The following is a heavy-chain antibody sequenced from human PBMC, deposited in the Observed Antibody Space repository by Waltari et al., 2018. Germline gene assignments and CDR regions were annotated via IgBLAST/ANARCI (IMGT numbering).Heavy chain of an antibody. J-gene: IGHJ4*02. CDR2: INPNRGGT. CDR1: GYTFTGYY. Sequence: QVQLVQSGAEVKKPGASVKVSCKASGYTFTGYYMHWVRPAPGQGLEWMGWINPNRGGTNYAQKFQGRVTMTRDTSISTAYMELSRLRSDDTAVYYCARDRRLGWYSPGYWGQGTLVTVSS. V-gene: IGHV1-2*02. D-gene: IGHD6-19*01. CDR3: ARDRRLGWYSPGY.